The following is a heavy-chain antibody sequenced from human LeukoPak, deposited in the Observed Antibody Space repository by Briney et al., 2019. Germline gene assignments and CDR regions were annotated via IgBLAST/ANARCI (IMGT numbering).Heavy chain of an antibody. V-gene: IGHV3-15*01. D-gene: IGHD1-26*01. CDR3: TTDPYVGVHFDY. J-gene: IGHJ4*02. CDR2: IKTNTGGGTA. Sequence: GGSLRLSCAASGFTFSNAWMSWVRQAPGKGLEWVGRIKTNTGGGTADYAAPVKGRFTISRDDPKNTLYLQMNSLKTEDTAVYYCTTDPYVGVHFDYWGQGTLVTVSS. CDR1: GFTFSNAW.